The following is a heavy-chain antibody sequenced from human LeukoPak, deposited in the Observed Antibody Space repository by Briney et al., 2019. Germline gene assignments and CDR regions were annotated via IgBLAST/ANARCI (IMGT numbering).Heavy chain of an antibody. J-gene: IGHJ3*02. D-gene: IGHD3-3*02. CDR2: IDAGGKA. CDR1: GSTCNNYE. Sequence: LRLSCAAAGSTCNNYEMQCGRQGAGQGVECSSAIDAGGKAYYADSVKGRFTVSRDNAKNAVYLQMNSLRPGDTAVDYCVRESFGTHFRPLDIWGLGTMVTVSS. V-gene: IGHV3-13*01. CDR3: VRESFGTHFRPLDI.